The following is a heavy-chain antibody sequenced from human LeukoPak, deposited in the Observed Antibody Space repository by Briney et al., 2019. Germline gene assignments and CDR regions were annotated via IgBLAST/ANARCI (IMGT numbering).Heavy chain of an antibody. D-gene: IGHD3-3*01. CDR2: IWYDGSNK. CDR3: AKDWGYDFWSGYPDY. CDR1: GFTFSSYG. V-gene: IGHV3-33*06. Sequence: GRSLRLSCAASGFTFSSYGMHWVRQAPGKGLEWVAVIWYDGSNKYYADSVKGRFTISRDNSKNTLYLQMNSLRAEDTAVYYCAKDWGYDFWSGYPDYWGQGTLVTVSS. J-gene: IGHJ4*02.